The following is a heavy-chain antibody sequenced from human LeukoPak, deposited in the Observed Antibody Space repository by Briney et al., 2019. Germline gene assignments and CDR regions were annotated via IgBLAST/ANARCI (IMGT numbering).Heavy chain of an antibody. CDR3: GRGGYCSSTICYAMNAFDI. J-gene: IGHJ3*02. V-gene: IGHV3-48*03. Sequence: PGGSLRFSCAASGFNFHSHEMNWVRQAPGKGLEWVSYISSSGTTYYADSVKGRFTISRDNAKNSLFLQMNSLRAEDTAVYYCGRGGYCSSTICYAMNAFDIWGHGTMVTVSS. CDR2: ISSSGTT. D-gene: IGHD2-2*03. CDR1: GFNFHSHE.